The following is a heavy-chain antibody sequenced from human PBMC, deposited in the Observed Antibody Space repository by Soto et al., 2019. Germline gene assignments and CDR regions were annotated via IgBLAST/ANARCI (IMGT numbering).Heavy chain of an antibody. D-gene: IGHD2-8*02. CDR1: GGSISSGGYY. Sequence: PSETLSLTCTVSGGSISSGGYYWSWIRQHPGKGLEWIGYIYYSGSTYYNPSLKSRVTISVDTSKNQFSLKLTSVTAADTAVYYCARDKITGLFDYWGLGTLVTVSS. CDR2: IYYSGST. CDR3: ARDKITGLFDY. J-gene: IGHJ4*02. V-gene: IGHV4-31*03.